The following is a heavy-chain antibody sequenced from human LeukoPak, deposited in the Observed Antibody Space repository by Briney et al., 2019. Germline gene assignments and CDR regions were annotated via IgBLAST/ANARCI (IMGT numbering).Heavy chain of an antibody. CDR2: IFYSGGT. Sequence: SETLSLTCTVSGGSISSYYWSWIRQSPGKGLEWIGDIFYSGGTNNNSPLKSRLTMSLDTSKNQFSLKLSSVTAADTAMYYCARRNTADASIDFWGQGILVIASS. CDR1: GGSISSYY. D-gene: IGHD2/OR15-2a*01. V-gene: IGHV4-59*08. CDR3: ARRNTADASIDF. J-gene: IGHJ4*02.